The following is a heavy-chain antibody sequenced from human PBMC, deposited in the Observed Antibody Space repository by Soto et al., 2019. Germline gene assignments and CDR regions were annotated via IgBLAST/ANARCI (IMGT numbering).Heavy chain of an antibody. D-gene: IGHD3-3*01. CDR3: AATYYDFWSGLDAFDI. V-gene: IGHV1-58*02. CDR1: GFTFTSSA. J-gene: IGHJ3*02. CDR2: IVVGSGNT. Sequence: SVKVSCKASGFTFTSSAMQWVRQARGQRLEWIGWIVVGSGNTNYAQKFQERVTITGDMSTSTAYMELSSLRSEDTAVYYCAATYYDFWSGLDAFDIWGQGTMVTVSS.